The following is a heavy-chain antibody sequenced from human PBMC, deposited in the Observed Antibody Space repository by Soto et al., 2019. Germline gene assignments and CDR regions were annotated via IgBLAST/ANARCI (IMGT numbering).Heavy chain of an antibody. D-gene: IGHD2-2*01. V-gene: IGHV4-59*01. CDR1: GDSMSGYY. CDR2: IYYSGNA. Sequence: SETLSLTCTVSGDSMSGYYWSWIRQSPGKGLEWIGYIYYSGNANYNPSLKSRITMSVDTSKNQFALKLSSVTAADTAVYYCARFSPAANWFDPWGQGTLGTVSS. CDR3: ARFSPAANWFDP. J-gene: IGHJ5*02.